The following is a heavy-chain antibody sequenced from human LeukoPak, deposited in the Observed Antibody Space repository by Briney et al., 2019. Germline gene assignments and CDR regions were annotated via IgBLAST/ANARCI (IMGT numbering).Heavy chain of an antibody. D-gene: IGHD6-6*01. J-gene: IGHJ4*02. CDR1: GFSLSTSGAC. Sequence: SGPALVKPTQTLTLTCTFSGFSLSTSGACVSWIRQPPGKALEWLALIDWDDEKFYRTSLKTRLTISKDTSKNQVVLTVTNMDPVDTATYYCARTGPVPALYYFDYWGQGTLVTVSS. V-gene: IGHV2-70*13. CDR2: IDWDDEK. CDR3: ARTGPVPALYYFDY.